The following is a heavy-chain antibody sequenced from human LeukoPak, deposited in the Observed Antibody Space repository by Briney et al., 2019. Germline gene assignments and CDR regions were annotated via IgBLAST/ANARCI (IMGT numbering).Heavy chain of an antibody. CDR3: ARDARHRYCSSSSCYRGWLDP. J-gene: IGHJ5*02. CDR2: IIPIFGTA. CDR1: GYTFTNYA. D-gene: IGHD2-2*01. V-gene: IGHV1-69*13. Sequence: ASVKVSCKASGYTFTNYAISWVRQAPGQGLEWMGGIIPIFGTANYAQKFQGRVTITADESTSTAYMELSSLRSEDTAVYYCARDARHRYCSSSSCYRGWLDPWGQGTPVTVPS.